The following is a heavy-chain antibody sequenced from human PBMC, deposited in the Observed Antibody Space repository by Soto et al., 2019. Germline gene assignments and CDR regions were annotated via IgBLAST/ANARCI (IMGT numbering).Heavy chain of an antibody. V-gene: IGHV4-30-2*06. CDR1: GGSITSGGYS. J-gene: IGHJ6*02. CDR3: ARAFYGVDL. CDR2: IYQSGSA. Sequence: PSETLSLTCTVSGGSITSGGYSWSWIRQSPGQGLEWIGYIYQSGSAFYTPSLKTRATILVDRSKNRFSLNLTSVTAADAAVYYCARAFYGVDLWGQGTTVTVSS.